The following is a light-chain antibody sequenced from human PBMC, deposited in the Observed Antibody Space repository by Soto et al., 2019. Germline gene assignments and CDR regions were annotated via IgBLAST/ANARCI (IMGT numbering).Light chain of an antibody. CDR1: QSLSSNS. J-gene: IGKJ1*01. V-gene: IGKV3-20*01. CDR3: QQYSSSPQT. Sequence: EIVLTQSPGTLSLSPGEGAALSCRASQSLSSNSLAWYQHKPGQAPRLLIYGASSKATGVPDRFYGTGSGTDFTLTISRPEPEDFAVYYCQQYSSSPQTFGQGTKVEIK. CDR2: GAS.